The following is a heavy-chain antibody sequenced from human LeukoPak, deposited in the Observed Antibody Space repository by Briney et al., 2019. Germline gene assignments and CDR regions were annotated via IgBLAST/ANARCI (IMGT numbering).Heavy chain of an antibody. CDR2: MNPDNGGT. D-gene: IGHD4-11*01. V-gene: IGHV1-2*02. Sequence: ASVKVSCKASGYTFTDYYMHWVRQAPGQGLEWMGWMNPDNGGTNYAPQFQGRVTLTRATSINTAYMDLGRLQSDDTATYYCARVLTLPGEGHSLNSNYDGRSVGYWGQGTLVTVSS. CDR1: GYTFTDYY. J-gene: IGHJ4*02. CDR3: ARVLTLPGEGHSLNSNYDGRSVGY.